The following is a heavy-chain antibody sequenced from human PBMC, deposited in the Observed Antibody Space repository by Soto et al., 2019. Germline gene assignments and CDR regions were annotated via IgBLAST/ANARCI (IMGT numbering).Heavy chain of an antibody. Sequence: GGSLRLSCAASGFTFSSYDMHWVRQVTGKGLEWVSVIGTAGDTYYPGSVRGRFTISRENAKNSLYLQMNSLGAEDTAVYYCARASTETHYYYGMDVWGQGTTVTVSS. CDR3: ARASTETHYYYGMDV. CDR1: GFTFSSYD. CDR2: IGTAGDT. V-gene: IGHV3-13*01. D-gene: IGHD1-1*01. J-gene: IGHJ6*02.